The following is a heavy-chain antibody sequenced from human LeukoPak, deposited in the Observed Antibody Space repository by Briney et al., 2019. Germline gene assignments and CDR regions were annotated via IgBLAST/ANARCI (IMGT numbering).Heavy chain of an antibody. V-gene: IGHV3-21*01. Sequence: GGTLRLSCAASGFTFSSYGMNWVRQAPGKGLEWVSSISSSSSYIYHADSVKGRFTISRDNAKNSLYLQMNSLRAEDTAVYYCAREYGVVPAGGYFDYWGQGTLVTVSS. CDR2: ISSSSSYI. D-gene: IGHD2-2*01. CDR3: AREYGVVPAGGYFDY. CDR1: GFTFSSYG. J-gene: IGHJ4*02.